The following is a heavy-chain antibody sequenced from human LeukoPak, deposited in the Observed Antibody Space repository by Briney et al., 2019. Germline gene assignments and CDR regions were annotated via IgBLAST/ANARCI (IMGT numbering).Heavy chain of an antibody. CDR3: AKTTVGYSSGRYPGWPADC. CDR1: GFTFNTYA. V-gene: IGHV3-23*01. D-gene: IGHD6-19*01. Sequence: GGSLRLSCEASGFTFNTYAIYWVRQAPGQGLEWVSGICGSGGCTYYADSVKGRFTISRDNSKNTVYLQMNSLTADDTAVYYCAKTTVGYSSGRYPGWPADCWGQGTLVTVSS. CDR2: ICGSGGCT. J-gene: IGHJ4*02.